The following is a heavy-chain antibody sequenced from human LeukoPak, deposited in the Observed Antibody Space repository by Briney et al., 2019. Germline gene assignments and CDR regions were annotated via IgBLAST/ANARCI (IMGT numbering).Heavy chain of an antibody. V-gene: IGHV3-9*01. CDR2: ISWNSGSI. CDR1: GFIFNNYA. D-gene: IGHD1-14*01. CDR3: AKLHNLNCDY. Sequence: PGGSLRLSCAGSGFIFNNYAMHWVRQPPGKGLEWVSGISWNSGSIDYADSVKGRFTISRDSSKNTLYLQMNNLRPEDTAVYYCAKLHNLNCDYWGLGTLVTVSS. J-gene: IGHJ4*02.